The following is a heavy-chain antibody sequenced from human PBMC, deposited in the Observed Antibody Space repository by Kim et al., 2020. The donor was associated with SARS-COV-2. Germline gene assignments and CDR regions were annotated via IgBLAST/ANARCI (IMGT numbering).Heavy chain of an antibody. V-gene: IGHV1-8*01. J-gene: IGHJ6*02. CDR2: MNPNSGNT. Sequence: ASVKVSCKASGYTFTSYDINWVRQATGQGLEWMGWMNPNSGNTGYAQKFQGRVTMTRNTSISTAYMELSSLRSEDTAVYYCARVRQTWNHNPDYYYYGMDVWGQGTTVTVSS. D-gene: IGHD1-1*01. CDR3: ARVRQTWNHNPDYYYYGMDV. CDR1: GYTFTSYD.